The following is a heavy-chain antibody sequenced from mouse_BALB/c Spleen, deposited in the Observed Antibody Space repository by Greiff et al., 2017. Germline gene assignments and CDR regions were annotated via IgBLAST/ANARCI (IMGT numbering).Heavy chain of an antibody. CDR3: ARYDYYGRGAMDY. Sequence: EVKVVESGGGLVQPGGSRKLSCAASGFTFSSFGMHWVRQAPEKGLESVAYISSGRSTIYYADTVKGRFTISRDNPKNTLFLQMTSLRAEDTAMYYCARYDYYGRGAMDYWGQGTSVTVSS. V-gene: IGHV5-17*02. D-gene: IGHD1-1*01. J-gene: IGHJ4*01. CDR2: ISSGRSTI. CDR1: GFTFSSFG.